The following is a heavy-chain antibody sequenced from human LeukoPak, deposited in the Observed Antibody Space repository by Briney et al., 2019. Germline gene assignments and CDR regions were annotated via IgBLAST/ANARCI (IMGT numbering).Heavy chain of an antibody. CDR1: GFTFSSSV. J-gene: IGHJ2*01. V-gene: IGHV3-23*01. D-gene: IGHD1-26*01. Sequence: PGGSLRLSCAASGFTFSSSVMSWVRQTPGKGLEWVSAITGGGDSTYYTDSVRGRFTISRDNSKNTLYLQMNRLRPDDTAIYYCARNGGSYFHWYFDLWGRGTLVTVSS. CDR3: ARNGGSYFHWYFDL. CDR2: ITGGGDST.